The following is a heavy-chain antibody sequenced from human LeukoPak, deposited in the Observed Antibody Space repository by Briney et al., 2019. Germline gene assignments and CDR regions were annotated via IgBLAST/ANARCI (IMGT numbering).Heavy chain of an antibody. CDR2: ISWKSGSI. D-gene: IGHD6-19*01. CDR3: AKMTAAVAVLGSFDY. Sequence: PGGSLRLSCAASGFSFDDYAMHWVRQAPGKGLEWVSGISWKSGSIGYADSVKGRFTISRDNAKNTLYLQMNSLRAEDTAVYYCAKMTAAVAVLGSFDYWGQGTLVTVSS. J-gene: IGHJ4*02. CDR1: GFSFDDYA. V-gene: IGHV3-9*01.